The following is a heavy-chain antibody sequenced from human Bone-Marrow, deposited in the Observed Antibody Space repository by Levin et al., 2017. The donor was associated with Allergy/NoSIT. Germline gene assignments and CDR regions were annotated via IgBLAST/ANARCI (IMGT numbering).Heavy chain of an antibody. CDR1: GFAFSNYW. D-gene: IGHD3-10*01. CDR3: ARDPFAYNFGSGSYLDY. CDR2: INRGGTST. V-gene: IGHV3-74*01. Sequence: GESLKISCAASGFAFSNYWMHWVRQAPGKGLVWVSRINRGGTSTTYADSVKGRFTISRDNATNTLYLQMNSLTAEDTAVYYCARDPFAYNFGSGSYLDYWGQGALVSVSS. J-gene: IGHJ4*02.